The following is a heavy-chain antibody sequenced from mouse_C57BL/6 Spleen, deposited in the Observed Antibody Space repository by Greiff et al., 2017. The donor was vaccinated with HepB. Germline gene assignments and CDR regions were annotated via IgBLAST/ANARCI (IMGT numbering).Heavy chain of an antibody. CDR3: ARGDGYYWYFDV. V-gene: IGHV1-53*01. D-gene: IGHD2-3*01. J-gene: IGHJ1*03. CDR1: GYTFTSYW. Sequence: QVQLQQPGTELVKPGASVKLSCKASGYTFTSYWMHWVKQRPGQGLEWIGNINPSNGGTNYNEKFKSKATLTVDKSSSTAYMQLSSLTSEDAAVYYCARGDGYYWYFDVWGTGTTVTVSS. CDR2: INPSNGGT.